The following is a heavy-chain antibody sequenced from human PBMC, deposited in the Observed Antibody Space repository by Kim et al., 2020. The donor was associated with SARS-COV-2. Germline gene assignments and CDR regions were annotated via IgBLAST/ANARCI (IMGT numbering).Heavy chain of an antibody. J-gene: IGHJ4*02. CDR3: ARGYYYGSGDLGPPDY. CDR1: GYSFTSYW. V-gene: IGHV5-10-1*01. CDR2: IDPSDSYT. Sequence: GESLKISCKGSGYSFTSYWISWVRQMPGKGLEWMGRIDPSDSYTNYSPSFQGHVTISADKSISTAYLQWSSLKASDTAMYYCARGYYYGSGDLGPPDYWGQGTLVTVSS. D-gene: IGHD3-10*01.